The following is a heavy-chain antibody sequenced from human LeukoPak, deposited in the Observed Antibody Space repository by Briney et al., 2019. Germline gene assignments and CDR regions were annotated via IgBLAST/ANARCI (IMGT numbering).Heavy chain of an antibody. Sequence: SQTLSLTCTVSGGSISSGGYHWSWIRQPAGKGLEWIGRIYTSGSTNYNPSLRSRVTISVDTSKNQFSLKLSSVTAADTAVYYCARLGIAAAGGDWFDPWGQGTLVTVSS. CDR3: ARLGIAAAGGDWFDP. J-gene: IGHJ5*02. V-gene: IGHV4-61*02. CDR1: GGSISSGGYH. D-gene: IGHD6-13*01. CDR2: IYTSGST.